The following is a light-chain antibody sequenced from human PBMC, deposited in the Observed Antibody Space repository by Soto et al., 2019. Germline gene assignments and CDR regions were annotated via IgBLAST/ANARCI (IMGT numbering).Light chain of an antibody. J-gene: IGLJ1*01. CDR2: EVS. V-gene: IGLV2-14*01. CDR1: SNDVGGYNY. CDR3: SSYTTSITYV. Sequence: QSALTQPASVSGSPGQSITISCTGTSNDVGGYNYVSWYQQHLGKAPKLMIYEVSNRPSGISNRFSGSKSGNTASLTISGLQAEDEADYYCSSYTTSITYVFGTGTQLTVL.